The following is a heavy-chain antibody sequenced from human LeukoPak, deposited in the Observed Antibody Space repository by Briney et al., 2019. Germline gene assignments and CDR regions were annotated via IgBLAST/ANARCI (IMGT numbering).Heavy chain of an antibody. V-gene: IGHV3-30-3*01. Sequence: GRSLRLSCAASGFTFSSYATHWVRQAPGKGLEWVAAISYDGSNKYYADSVKGRFTISRDNFKNTLYLQMNSLRAEDTAVYFCARDWDYKMATIPGYWGQGTLVTVSS. CDR1: GFTFSSYA. D-gene: IGHD5-24*01. J-gene: IGHJ4*02. CDR3: ARDWDYKMATIPGY. CDR2: ISYDGSNK.